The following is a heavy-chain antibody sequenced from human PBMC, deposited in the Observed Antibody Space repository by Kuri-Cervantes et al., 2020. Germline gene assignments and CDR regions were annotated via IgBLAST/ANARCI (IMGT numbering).Heavy chain of an antibody. CDR3: ARSTGYSSSWVGVDP. CDR2: IYPGDSDT. CDR1: GYTFSNYW. J-gene: IGHJ5*02. D-gene: IGHD6-13*01. Sequence: KVSCKGSGYTFSNYWIGWVRQMPGKGLEWMGIIYPGDSDTRYSPSFQGQVTISADKSISTAYLQWSSLKASDTAMYYCARSTGYSSSWVGVDPWGQGTLVTVSS. V-gene: IGHV5-51*01.